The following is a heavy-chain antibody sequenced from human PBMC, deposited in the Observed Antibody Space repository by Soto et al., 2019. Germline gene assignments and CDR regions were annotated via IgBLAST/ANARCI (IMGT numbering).Heavy chain of an antibody. D-gene: IGHD6-6*01. CDR3: RSSISARPGHYYFDY. V-gene: IGHV3-64D*06. Sequence: GGSLRLSCSASGFTFSSSAMHWVRQAPGKGREYVSAISSNGGSTYYADSVKGRFTISRDNSKNTLYLQMSSLRAEDTAVYYCRSSISARPGHYYFDYWGQETLVGVSS. CDR1: GFTFSSSA. J-gene: IGHJ4*02. CDR2: ISSNGGST.